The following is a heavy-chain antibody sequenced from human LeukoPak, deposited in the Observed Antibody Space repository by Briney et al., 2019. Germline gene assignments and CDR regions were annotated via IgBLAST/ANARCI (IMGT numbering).Heavy chain of an antibody. J-gene: IGHJ4*02. CDR3: AIMTTVTTAFDY. D-gene: IGHD4-11*01. CDR1: GFTVSSNY. CDR2: IYSGGST. Sequence: GGSLRLSCAASGFTVSSNYMSWVRQAPGKGLEWVSVIYSGGSTYYADSVEGRFTISRDNSKNTLYLQMNSLRAEDTAVYYCAIMTTVTTAFDYWGQGTLVTVSS. V-gene: IGHV3-53*01.